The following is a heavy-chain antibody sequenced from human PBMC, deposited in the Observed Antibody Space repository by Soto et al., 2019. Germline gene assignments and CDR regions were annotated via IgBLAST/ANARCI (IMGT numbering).Heavy chain of an antibody. CDR2: INHSGSN. Sequence: QVQLQQWGAGVLKPSETLSLTCAVYGGSFSGYYWSWIRQPPGKGLEWMGEINHSGSNNYNPSLQSRVTISVATSKNQFSLKLSSVTAADTAVYYCARWRSSYVWGSYRQDAFDIWGQGTMVTVSS. J-gene: IGHJ3*02. V-gene: IGHV4-34*01. D-gene: IGHD3-16*02. CDR3: ARWRSSYVWGSYRQDAFDI. CDR1: GGSFSGYY.